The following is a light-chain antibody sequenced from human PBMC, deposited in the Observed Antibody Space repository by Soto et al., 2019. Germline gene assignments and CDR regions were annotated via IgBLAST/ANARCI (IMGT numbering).Light chain of an antibody. CDR3: NSYTSSGTYV. CDR1: SSDVGLYNY. J-gene: IGLJ1*01. V-gene: IGLV2-14*03. CDR2: DVS. Sequence: QSVLTQPASVSGSPGQSITISCTGTSSDVGLYNYVSWYRHLPGKASELIIYDVSNRPSGVSNRFSGSKSANTASLTISGLQAEDEADYYCNSYTSSGTYVFGTGTKVTVL.